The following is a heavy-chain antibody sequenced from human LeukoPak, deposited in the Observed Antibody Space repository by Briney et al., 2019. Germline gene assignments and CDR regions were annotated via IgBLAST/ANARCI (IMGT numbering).Heavy chain of an antibody. CDR1: GFTFGTYS. CDR2: ISSSSSYS. J-gene: IGHJ4*02. CDR3: VGGDY. V-gene: IGHV3-21*01. Sequence: GGSLRLSCAASGFTFGTYSMNWVRQAPGKGLEWVSSISSSSSYSYYADSVRGRFTISRDNTKNSLYLQMNSLRAEDTAVYYCVGGDYWGQGTLVTVSS.